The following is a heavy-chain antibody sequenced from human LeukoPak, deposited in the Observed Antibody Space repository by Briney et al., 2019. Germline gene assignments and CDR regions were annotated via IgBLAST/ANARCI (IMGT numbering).Heavy chain of an antibody. J-gene: IGHJ5*02. CDR3: AKGRDKYQLLSKNWFDP. D-gene: IGHD2-2*01. CDR2: ISWNSGSI. CDR1: GFTLDDYA. V-gene: IGHV3-9*01. Sequence: GRSLRLSCAASGFTLDDYAMHWVRHAPGKGLEWVSGISWNSGSIGYADSVKGRFTISRDNAKNSLYLQMNSLRAEDTALYYCAKGRDKYQLLSKNWFDPWGQGTLVTVSS.